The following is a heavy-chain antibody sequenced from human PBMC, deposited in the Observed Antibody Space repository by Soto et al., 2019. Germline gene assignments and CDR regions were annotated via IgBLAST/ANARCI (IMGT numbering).Heavy chain of an antibody. CDR1: DGPSINVGDY. J-gene: IGHJ4*02. Sequence: PSLTLRLPCTVADGPSINVGDYCNLNRQHPGKGLEWIGHISSGGTTYYNPSLESRVAISEDTSKNQFSLTLRSVTAADTVVYFCAREKLTAMYLFDSWGQGILVTVSS. CDR2: ISSGGTT. D-gene: IGHD2-21*02. CDR3: AREKLTAMYLFDS. V-gene: IGHV4-31*03.